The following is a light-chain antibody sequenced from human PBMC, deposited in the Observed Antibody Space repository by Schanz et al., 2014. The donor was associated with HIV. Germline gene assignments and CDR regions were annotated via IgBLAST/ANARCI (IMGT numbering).Light chain of an antibody. CDR1: QSIGSW. CDR3: QHYDSYPWT. Sequence: DIQMTQSPSTLSASVGDRVTITCRASQSIGSWLAWYQQKPGKAPKVLIYKATTLESGVPSRFSGSGSGTEFTLTISSLQPDDSATYYCQHYDSYPWTFGQGTKVEI. CDR2: KAT. V-gene: IGKV1-5*03. J-gene: IGKJ1*01.